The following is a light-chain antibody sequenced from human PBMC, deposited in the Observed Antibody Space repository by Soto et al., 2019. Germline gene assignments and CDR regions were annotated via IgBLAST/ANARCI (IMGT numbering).Light chain of an antibody. CDR1: QSVSSN. CDR2: GAS. J-gene: IGKJ5*01. V-gene: IGKV3-15*01. Sequence: EIVMTQSPATLSVSPGERATLSCRASQSVSSNLAWYQQKPGQAPRLLIYGASTRATGIPARFSGSGSGTEFTITISSLQYEDFAVYYCQKYTNWPPITFGQGTRLEIK. CDR3: QKYTNWPPIT.